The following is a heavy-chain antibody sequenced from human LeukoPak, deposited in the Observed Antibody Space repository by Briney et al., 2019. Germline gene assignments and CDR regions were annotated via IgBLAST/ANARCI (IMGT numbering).Heavy chain of an antibody. CDR2: IYPGDSDT. V-gene: IGHV5-51*01. D-gene: IGHD1-26*01. CDR1: GYSFSSYW. Sequence: RGESLQISCKGSGYSFSSYWIGWVRQMPGKGLEWMGIIYPGDSDTRYSPSFQGQVTISADKSISTAYLQRSSLKASDTAMYYCARLSGSYWDDAFDIWGQGTMVTVSS. CDR3: ARLSGSYWDDAFDI. J-gene: IGHJ3*02.